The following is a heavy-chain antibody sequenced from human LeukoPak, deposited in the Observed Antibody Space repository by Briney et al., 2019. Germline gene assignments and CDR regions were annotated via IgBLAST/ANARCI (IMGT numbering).Heavy chain of an antibody. J-gene: IGHJ4*02. CDR2: INSDGSST. V-gene: IGHV3-74*01. CDR1: GXTFSSYW. Sequence: GGSLRLSCAASGXTFSSYWMHWVRQAPGKGLVWVSRINSDGSSTSYADSVKGRFTISRDNAKNTLYLQMNSLRAEDTAVYYCARGDCSSTSCYAFDYWGQGTLVTVSS. CDR3: ARGDCSSTSCYAFDY. D-gene: IGHD2-2*01.